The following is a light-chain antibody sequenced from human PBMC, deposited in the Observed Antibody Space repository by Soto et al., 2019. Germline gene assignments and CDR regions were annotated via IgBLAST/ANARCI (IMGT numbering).Light chain of an antibody. CDR3: QQYYSFPPT. J-gene: IGKJ1*01. CDR2: AAS. Sequence: VIWMTQSPSLLSASTGERVTISCRMRLGIRSYLAWYQQKPGKAPELLIYAASTLQSGVPSRFSGSGSGTESTLTISCLQSEDVATYYCQQYYSFPPTFGQGTKVEIK. CDR1: LGIRSY. V-gene: IGKV1D-8*03.